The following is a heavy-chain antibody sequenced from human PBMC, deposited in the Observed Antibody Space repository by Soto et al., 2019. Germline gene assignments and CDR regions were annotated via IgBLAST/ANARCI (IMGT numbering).Heavy chain of an antibody. Sequence: PGGSLRLSCAASGFTFSSYAMHWVRQAPGKGIEWVAVITYDGSNQYYVDSVKGRFTISTDDSKNTLYLQMNSLRGEDTAVYYCARDRSGSYCIDYWGQGTLVTVSS. V-gene: IGHV3-30-3*01. D-gene: IGHD3-3*01. CDR1: GFTFSSYA. CDR3: ARDRSGSYCIDY. J-gene: IGHJ4*02. CDR2: ITYDGSNQ.